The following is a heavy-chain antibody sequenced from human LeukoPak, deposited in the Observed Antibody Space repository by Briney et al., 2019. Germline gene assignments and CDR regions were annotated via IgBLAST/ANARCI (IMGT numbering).Heavy chain of an antibody. Sequence: ASVKVSCKASGYSFTNYDINWVRQATGQGLEWMGWMNPKSDDTGYSQKFQGRVFITRDTSINTAYMELSSLRSEDTAVYYCARDNSVRDEAWWFNPWGQGTLVTVSS. CDR3: ARDNSVRDEAWWFNP. CDR1: GYSFTNYD. V-gene: IGHV1-8*03. J-gene: IGHJ5*02. CDR2: MNPKSDDT. D-gene: IGHD5-24*01.